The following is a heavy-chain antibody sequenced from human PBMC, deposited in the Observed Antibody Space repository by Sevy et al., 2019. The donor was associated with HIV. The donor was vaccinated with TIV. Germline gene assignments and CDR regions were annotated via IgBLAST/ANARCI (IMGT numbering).Heavy chain of an antibody. D-gene: IGHD3-22*01. Sequence: ASVKVSCKASGGTFSSYAIHWVRQAPGQGLEWMGGIIPIFGTTNYAQKFQGRVTITADESTRTSNMEQSSRICEDTAVDYCAGGVTMIRGGGYYFDYWGQGTLVTVSS. CDR2: IIPIFGTT. CDR1: GGTFSSYA. J-gene: IGHJ4*02. CDR3: AGGVTMIRGGGYYFDY. V-gene: IGHV1-69*13.